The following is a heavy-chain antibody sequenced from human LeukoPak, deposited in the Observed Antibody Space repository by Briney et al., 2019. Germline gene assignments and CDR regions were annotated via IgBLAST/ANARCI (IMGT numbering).Heavy chain of an antibody. CDR3: ARDRKPPNWFDP. V-gene: IGHV3-33*01. Sequence: PGGSLRLSCAASGFTFSSYGMHWVRQAPGKGLEWVAVIWYDGSNEYYADSVKGRFTISRDNSKNTLYLQMNSLRAEDTAVYYCARDRKPPNWFDPWGQGTLVTVSS. J-gene: IGHJ5*02. CDR2: IWYDGSNE. CDR1: GFTFSSYG.